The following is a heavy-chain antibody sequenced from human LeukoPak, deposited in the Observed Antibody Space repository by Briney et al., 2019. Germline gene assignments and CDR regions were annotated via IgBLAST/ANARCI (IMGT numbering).Heavy chain of an antibody. CDR1: GGSFSGYY. CDR3: ATSSYYFDY. J-gene: IGHJ4*02. CDR2: INHSGST. Sequence: SETLSLTCAVYGGSFSGYYWSWICQPPGKGLEWIGEINHSGSTNYNPSLKSRVTISVDTSKNQFSLKLSSVTAADTAVYYCATSSYYFDYWGQGTLVTVSS. D-gene: IGHD3-10*01. V-gene: IGHV4-34*01.